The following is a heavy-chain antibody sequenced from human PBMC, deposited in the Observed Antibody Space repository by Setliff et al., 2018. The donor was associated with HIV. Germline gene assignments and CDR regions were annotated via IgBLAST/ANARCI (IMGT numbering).Heavy chain of an antibody. J-gene: IGHJ4*02. CDR2: IIPFSGTT. CDR1: EYTFTSYN. Sequence: ASVKVSCKASEYTFTSYNINWVRQAPGQGLEWMGGIIPFSGTTNYAQKFQGRITMTRDTSTSTVYMELNSLRSEDTALYYCTKDISNIVGATTNYFQYWGQGTLVTVS. CDR3: TKDISNIVGATTNYFQY. D-gene: IGHD1-26*01. V-gene: IGHV1-46*01.